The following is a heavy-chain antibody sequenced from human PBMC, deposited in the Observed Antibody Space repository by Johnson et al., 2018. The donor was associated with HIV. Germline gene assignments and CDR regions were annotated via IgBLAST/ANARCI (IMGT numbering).Heavy chain of an antibody. CDR3: AKDKAGGWAFDI. J-gene: IGHJ3*02. V-gene: IGHV3-NL1*01. CDR2: IYSGRST. D-gene: IGHD6-19*01. CDR1: GFTFDDYT. Sequence: QVQLVESGGVVVQPGGSLRLSCAASGFTFDDYTMHWVRQAPGKGLEWVSVIYSGRSTYYADSVKGRFTISRDNSKNTLFLQMNSLRAEDTAVYYCAKDKAGGWAFDIWGQGTMVTVSS.